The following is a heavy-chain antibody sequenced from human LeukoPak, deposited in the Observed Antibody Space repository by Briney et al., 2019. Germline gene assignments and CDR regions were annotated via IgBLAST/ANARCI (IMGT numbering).Heavy chain of an antibody. D-gene: IGHD4-17*01. Sequence: SETLSLTCAVYGGSFSGYYWSWIRQPPGKGLEWIGEINHSGRTNYNPSLKSRVTISVDTSKNQFSLKLTSVTAADTAVYYCASKSTDHGELRFDYWGQGTLVTVSS. CDR3: ASKSTDHGELRFDY. J-gene: IGHJ4*02. V-gene: IGHV4-34*01. CDR2: INHSGRT. CDR1: GGSFSGYY.